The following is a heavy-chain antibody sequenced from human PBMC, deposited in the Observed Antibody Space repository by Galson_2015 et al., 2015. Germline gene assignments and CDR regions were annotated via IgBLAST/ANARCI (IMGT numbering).Heavy chain of an antibody. J-gene: IGHJ4*02. V-gene: IGHV3-7*03. CDR3: ARVGITMIRGGLGFFDY. Sequence: SLRLSCATSGFTFSSYWMSWVRQAPGKGLEWVANIKEDGSEKYYVDSVKGRFTISRDNAKNSLCLQMNSLRAEDTAVYYCARVGITMIRGGLGFFDYWAREPWSPSPQ. CDR1: GFTFSSYW. D-gene: IGHD3-10*01. CDR2: IKEDGSEK.